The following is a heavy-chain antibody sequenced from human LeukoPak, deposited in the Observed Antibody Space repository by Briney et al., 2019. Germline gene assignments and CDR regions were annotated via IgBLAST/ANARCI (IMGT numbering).Heavy chain of an antibody. CDR3: VRESCSGGSCYLFDC. CDR1: GFTFSSYS. V-gene: IGHV3-21*01. Sequence: GGSLRLSCAASGFTFSSYSMNWVRQAPGKGLEWVSSISSSSSYIYYADSVKGRFTISRDNAKNTLYVLVNSLRAEDTAVYYCVRESCSGGSCYLFDCWGQGTLVTVSS. CDR2: ISSSSSYI. J-gene: IGHJ4*02. D-gene: IGHD2-15*01.